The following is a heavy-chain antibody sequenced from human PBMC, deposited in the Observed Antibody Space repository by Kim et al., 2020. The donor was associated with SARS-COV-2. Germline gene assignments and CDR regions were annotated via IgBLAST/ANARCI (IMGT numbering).Heavy chain of an antibody. CDR1: GFTFWGYT. Sequence: GGSLRLSCAVSGFTFWGYTMNWVRQAPGKGLEWVSLFYGGADATRYADSVKGRFTISRDNSKSTLYLQMTTLRVEDTAVYYCVKGTGFILPSDSTYNLDV. CDR2: FYGGADAT. D-gene: IGHD1-26*01. CDR3: VKGTGFILPSDSTYNLDV. J-gene: IGHJ6*01. V-gene: IGHV3-23*03.